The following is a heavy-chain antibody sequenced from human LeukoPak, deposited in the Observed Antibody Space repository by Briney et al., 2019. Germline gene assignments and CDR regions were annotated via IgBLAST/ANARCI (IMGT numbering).Heavy chain of an antibody. CDR1: GFTFSSYG. V-gene: IGHV3-33*01. J-gene: IGHJ4*02. D-gene: IGHD3-16*02. CDR3: ARGDYVWGSYRPFDY. CDR2: IWYDGSNK. Sequence: GGSLRLSCAASGFTFSSYGMHWVRQAPGKGLEWVAVIWYDGSNKYYADSVKGRFTISRDNSKNTLYLQMNSLRAEDTAVYYCARGDYVWGSYRPFDYWGQGTLVTVSS.